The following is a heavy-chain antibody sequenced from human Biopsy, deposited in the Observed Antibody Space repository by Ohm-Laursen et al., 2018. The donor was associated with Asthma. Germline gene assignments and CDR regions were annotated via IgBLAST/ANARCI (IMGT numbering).Heavy chain of an antibody. CDR2: ISKDASTQ. J-gene: IGHJ3*02. CDR3: VRDGTDDAFDI. D-gene: IGHD1-1*01. V-gene: IGHV3-30*01. CDR1: GFSFSNFA. Sequence: SLRLSCIAFGFSFSNFAIHWVRQDPGKGLEWVGVISKDASTQDYADSVKGRFTMARDNSKNTLDLQMNSLREEDTAVYYCVRDGTDDAFDIWGQGTVVSVSS.